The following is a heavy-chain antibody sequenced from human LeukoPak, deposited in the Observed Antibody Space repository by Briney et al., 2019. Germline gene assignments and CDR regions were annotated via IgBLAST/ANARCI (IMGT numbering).Heavy chain of an antibody. J-gene: IGHJ4*02. D-gene: IGHD6-13*01. CDR3: ARWSSSWPYYFDY. V-gene: IGHV4-61*01. CDR1: GGSVSSGSYY. CDR2: IYYSGST. Sequence: PSETLSLTCTVSGGSVSSGSYYWSWIRQPPGKGLEWIGYIYYSGSTNYNPSLKSRVTISVDTSKNQFSLKLSSVTAADTAVYYCARWSSSWPYYFDYWGQGTLVTVSS.